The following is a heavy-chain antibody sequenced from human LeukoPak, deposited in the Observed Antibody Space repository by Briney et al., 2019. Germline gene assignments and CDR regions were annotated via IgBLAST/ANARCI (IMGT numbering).Heavy chain of an antibody. J-gene: IGHJ5*02. CDR2: IYYSGST. Sequence: SETLSLTCTVSGGSIGNYYWSWVRQPPGKGLEWIAYIYYSGSTNYNPSLKGRVTISLDTSKNQIYLRLSSVTAADTAVYYCARKTDLGWFDPWGQGTLVTVSS. V-gene: IGHV4-59*08. CDR3: ARKTDLGWFDP. CDR1: GGSIGNYY. D-gene: IGHD2-21*02.